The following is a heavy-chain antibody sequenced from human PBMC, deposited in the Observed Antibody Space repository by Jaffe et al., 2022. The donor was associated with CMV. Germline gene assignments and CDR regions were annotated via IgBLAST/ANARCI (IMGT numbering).Heavy chain of an antibody. CDR1: GFTFSNAW. V-gene: IGHV3-15*01. J-gene: IGHJ6*02. D-gene: IGHD3-3*01. Sequence: EVQLVESGGGLVKPGGSLRLSCAASGFTFSNAWMSWVRQAPGKGLEWVGRIKSKTDGGTTDYAAPVKGRFTISRDDSKNTLYLQMNSLKTEDTAVYYCTTEGHLYDFWSGYFYYGMDVWGQGTTVTVSS. CDR2: IKSKTDGGTT. CDR3: TTEGHLYDFWSGYFYYGMDV.